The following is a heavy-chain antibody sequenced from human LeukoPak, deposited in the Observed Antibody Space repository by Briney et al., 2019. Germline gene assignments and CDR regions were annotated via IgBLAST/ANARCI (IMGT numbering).Heavy chain of an antibody. CDR2: IYYSGST. D-gene: IGHD3-22*01. CDR3: ASQGYCDSSGYYYIRFDY. CDR1: GGSISSSSYY. V-gene: IGHV4-39*01. J-gene: IGHJ4*02. Sequence: SETLSLTCTVSGGSISSSSYYWGWIRQPPGKGLEWIGSIYYSGSTYYNPSLKSRVTISVDTSKNQFSLKLSSVTAADTAVYYCASQGYCDSSGYYYIRFDYWGQGTLVTVSS.